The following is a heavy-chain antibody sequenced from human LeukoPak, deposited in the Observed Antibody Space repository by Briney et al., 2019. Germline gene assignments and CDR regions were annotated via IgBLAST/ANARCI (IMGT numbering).Heavy chain of an antibody. CDR2: INHSGST. CDR3: ARERGMTTVTTNPYYFDY. V-gene: IGHV4-34*01. CDR1: GGSFSGYY. D-gene: IGHD4-17*01. J-gene: IGHJ4*02. Sequence: SETLSLTCAVYGGSFSGYYWSWIRQPPGKGLEWIGEINHSGSTNYNPSLKSRVTISVDTSKNQFSLKLSSVTAADTAVYCCARERGMTTVTTNPYYFDYWGQGTLVAVSS.